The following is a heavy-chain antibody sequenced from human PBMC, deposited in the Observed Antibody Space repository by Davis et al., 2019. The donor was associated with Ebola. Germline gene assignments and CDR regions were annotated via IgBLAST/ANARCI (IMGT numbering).Heavy chain of an antibody. Sequence: GESLKISCAASGFSFSSYGMHWVRQAPGKGLEWVTFVQYDGSGQYYEDSVKGRFTISRDNSKNTLYLQMNSLRAEDTAVYYCAREYRWGQGTLVTVSS. CDR1: GFSFSSYG. J-gene: IGHJ4*02. D-gene: IGHD5-12*01. CDR3: AREYR. CDR2: VQYDGSGQ. V-gene: IGHV3-30*02.